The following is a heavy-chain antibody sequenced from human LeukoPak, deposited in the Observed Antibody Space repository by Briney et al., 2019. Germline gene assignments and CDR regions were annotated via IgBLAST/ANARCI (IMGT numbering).Heavy chain of an antibody. V-gene: IGHV4-4*07. D-gene: IGHD5-24*01. CDR1: GGSISSYY. Sequence: PSETLSLTCTVSGGSISSYYWSWIRQPAGKGLEWIGRIYTSGSTNYNPSLKSRVTMSVDTSKNQFSLKLSSVTAADTAVYYCARDRGARWLQFPFDYWGQGTLVTVSS. CDR2: IYTSGST. J-gene: IGHJ4*02. CDR3: ARDRGARWLQFPFDY.